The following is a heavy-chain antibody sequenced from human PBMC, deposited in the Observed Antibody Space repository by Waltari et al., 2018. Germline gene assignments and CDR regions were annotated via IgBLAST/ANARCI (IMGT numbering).Heavy chain of an antibody. V-gene: IGHV3-30*18. D-gene: IGHD5-18*01. Sequence: QVQLVESGGGVVQPGRSLRLSCAASGFTFSSYGLHWVRQAPGKGVEWVAVISYDGSNKYYADSVKGRFTISRDNSKNTLYLQMNSLRAEDTAVYYCAKGTRGYSYGLGGYWGQGTLVTVSS. CDR1: GFTFSSYG. CDR3: AKGTRGYSYGLGGY. J-gene: IGHJ4*02. CDR2: ISYDGSNK.